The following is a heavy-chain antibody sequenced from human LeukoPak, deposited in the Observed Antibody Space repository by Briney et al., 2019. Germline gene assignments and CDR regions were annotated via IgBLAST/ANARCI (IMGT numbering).Heavy chain of an antibody. CDR3: ARGGKSQWDPFDY. J-gene: IGHJ4*02. CDR1: GYTFTSYG. Sequence: GASVKVSCKASGYTFTSYGISWVRQAPGNGLEWMGWINPDSGDTNYAQKFQGRVTMTRDTSITTAYMELSRLTSDDTAVYFCARGGKSQWDPFDYWGQGTLVTVSS. V-gene: IGHV1-2*02. D-gene: IGHD1-26*01. CDR2: INPDSGDT.